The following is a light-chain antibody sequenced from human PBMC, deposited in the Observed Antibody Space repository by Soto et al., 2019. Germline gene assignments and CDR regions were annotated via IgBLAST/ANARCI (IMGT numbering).Light chain of an antibody. CDR3: CSYADNNNYV. V-gene: IGLV2-8*01. J-gene: IGLJ1*01. CDR1: SSDVCAYNY. CDR2: EVT. Sequence: QSVLTQPPSASGSLGQSVTISCTGTSSDVCAYNYVSWYQQHPGKAPKLMIYEVTRRPSGVPDRFSGSRSGNTASLNVSGLQAEDEADYYCCSYADNNNYVFGTGTKLTVL.